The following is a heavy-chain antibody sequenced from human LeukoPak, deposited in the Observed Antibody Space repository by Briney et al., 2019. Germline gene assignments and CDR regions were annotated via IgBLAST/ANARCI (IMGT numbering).Heavy chain of an antibody. CDR1: GGSFNSGSYY. D-gene: IGHD5-12*01. J-gene: IGHJ4*02. V-gene: IGHV4-61*02. CDR3: ARAMRVDRCFDY. CDR2: IYTSGST. Sequence: SETLSLTCTVSGGSFNSGSYYWSWIRQPAGKGLEWVGRIYTSGSTNYNPSLKSRVTISVDTSKNQFSLQLTSVTAADTAVYYCARAMRVDRCFDYWGQGILVTVSS.